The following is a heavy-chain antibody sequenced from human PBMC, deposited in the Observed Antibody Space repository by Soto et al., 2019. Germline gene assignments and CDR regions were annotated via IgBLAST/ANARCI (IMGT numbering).Heavy chain of an antibody. CDR2: INAGNGNT. D-gene: IGHD3-3*01. CDR1: GYTFTSYA. J-gene: IGHJ4*02. Sequence: ASVKVSCKASGYTFTSYAMHWVRQAPGQRLEWMGWINAGNGNTKYSQKFQGRVTITRDTSASTAYMELSSLRSEDTAVYYCASGRITIFGVVIIRDFDYWGQGTLVTVSS. CDR3: ASGRITIFGVVIIRDFDY. V-gene: IGHV1-3*01.